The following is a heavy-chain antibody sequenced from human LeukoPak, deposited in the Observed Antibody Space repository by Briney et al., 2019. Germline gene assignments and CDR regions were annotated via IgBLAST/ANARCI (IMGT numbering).Heavy chain of an antibody. V-gene: IGHV3-30*03. D-gene: IGHD3-22*01. CDR1: GFTFSSYG. J-gene: IGHJ3*02. CDR3: ARQYYYDSSGYYPVVGAFDI. CDR2: ISYDGSNK. Sequence: GRSLRLSCAASGFTFSSYGMHWVRQAPGKGLEWVAVISYDGSNKYYADSVKGRFTISRDNSKNTLYLQMNSLRAEDTAVYYCARQYYYDSSGYYPVVGAFDIWGQGTMVTVSS.